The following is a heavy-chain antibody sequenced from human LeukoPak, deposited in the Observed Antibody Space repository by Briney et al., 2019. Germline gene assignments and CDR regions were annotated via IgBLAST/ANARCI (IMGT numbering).Heavy chain of an antibody. CDR3: AKGFVGGAPDY. CDR1: GFTSDDYV. V-gene: IGHV3-43*02. Sequence: GGSLRLSCAASGFTSDDYVMHWVRQAPGKCLEWVSLISGDGGSTYYADSVKGRFSISRDNSKNSLYLQMNSLRTEDTALYYCAKGFVGGAPDYWGQGTLVTVSS. D-gene: IGHD1-26*01. CDR2: ISGDGGST. J-gene: IGHJ4*02.